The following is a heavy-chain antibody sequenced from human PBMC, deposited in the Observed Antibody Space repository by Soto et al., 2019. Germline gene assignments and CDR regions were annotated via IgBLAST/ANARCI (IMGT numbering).Heavy chain of an antibody. D-gene: IGHD5-12*01. J-gene: IGHJ4*02. Sequence: PSETLSLTCTVSGGSISTSAYYWGWIRQPPGKGLEWIGTIYYSGTSYHNPSLKSRVTISVDTSKNQFSLTLTSVTAADTAVYYCASRVEGLYSGKHRYYFDYWGQGTPVTVYS. CDR3: ASRVEGLYSGKHRYYFDY. V-gene: IGHV4-39*01. CDR1: GGSISTSAYY. CDR2: IYYSGTS.